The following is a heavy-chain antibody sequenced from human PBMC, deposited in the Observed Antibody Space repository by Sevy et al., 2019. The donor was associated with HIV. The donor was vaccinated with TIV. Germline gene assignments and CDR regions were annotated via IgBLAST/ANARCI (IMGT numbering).Heavy chain of an antibody. CDR2: ISYDGSNK. D-gene: IGHD1-26*01. J-gene: IGHJ4*02. CDR1: GFSSSRTG. V-gene: IGHV3-30*18. Sequence: GGSLRLSCGVSGFSSSRTGLHWVRQAPGKGLEWVAVISYDGSNKDYADSVKGRFTISRDDSKKTLYLQMNSLRPEDTAVYYCAKLGIYTGTSNGMEYWGQGTLVTVSS. CDR3: AKLGIYTGTSNGMEY.